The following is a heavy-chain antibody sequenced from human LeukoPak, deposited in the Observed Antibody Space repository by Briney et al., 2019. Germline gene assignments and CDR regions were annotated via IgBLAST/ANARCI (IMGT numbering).Heavy chain of an antibody. CDR1: GGSISSGSYY. V-gene: IGHV4-61*02. CDR3: ARDLGTAMADNYFDP. D-gene: IGHD5-18*01. CDR2: IYTSGNT. J-gene: IGHJ5*02. Sequence: SQTLSLTCTVSGGSISSGSYYWSWIRQPAGKGLEWIGRIYTSGNTHYNPSLKSRVTISVDTSKNQFSLKLTSVTAADTAVYHCARDLGTAMADNYFDPWGQGTLVTVSS.